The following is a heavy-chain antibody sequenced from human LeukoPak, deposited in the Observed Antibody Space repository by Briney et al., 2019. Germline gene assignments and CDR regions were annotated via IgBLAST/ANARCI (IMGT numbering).Heavy chain of an antibody. Sequence: SETLSLTCAVYGGSFSVYYWSWIRQPPGKGLEWIGEINHSGSTNYNPALKSRVTISVDTYKNQFSLKQSSVTAADTAVYYCAVRYYDFWSGYYSYYFDYWGQGTLVTVSS. J-gene: IGHJ4*02. CDR1: GGSFSVYY. D-gene: IGHD3-3*01. V-gene: IGHV4-34*01. CDR3: AVRYYDFWSGYYSYYFDY. CDR2: INHSGST.